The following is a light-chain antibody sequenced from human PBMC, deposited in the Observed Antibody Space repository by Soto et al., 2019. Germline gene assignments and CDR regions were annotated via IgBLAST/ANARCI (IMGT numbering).Light chain of an antibody. CDR3: QQRSNWRT. J-gene: IGKJ1*01. CDR2: DAS. CDR1: QSVSSY. Sequence: EIVLTQSPATLSLSPGERATLSCRASQSVSSYLAWYQQKPGQAPRLLIYDASNRATGIPARLSGSGSGTDFTLTISSLGPEDFAVYYCQQRSNWRTFGQGTKVDIK. V-gene: IGKV3-11*01.